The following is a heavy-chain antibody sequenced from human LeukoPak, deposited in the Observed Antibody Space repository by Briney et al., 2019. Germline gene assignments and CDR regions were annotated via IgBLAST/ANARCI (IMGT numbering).Heavy chain of an antibody. Sequence: GRSLRLSCAASGFTFSSYGMHWVRQAPGKGPEWVAVISYDGSNKYYADSVKGRFTISRDNSKNTLYLQMNSLRAEDTAVYYCAKVRYDNMYYFDYWGQGTLVTVSS. D-gene: IGHD1-1*01. J-gene: IGHJ4*02. CDR1: GFTFSSYG. CDR3: AKVRYDNMYYFDY. V-gene: IGHV3-30*18. CDR2: ISYDGSNK.